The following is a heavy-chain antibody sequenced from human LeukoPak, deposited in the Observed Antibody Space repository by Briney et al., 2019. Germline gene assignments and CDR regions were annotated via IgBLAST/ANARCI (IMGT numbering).Heavy chain of an antibody. Sequence: PGGSLRLSCAASGFTFSSYSMNWVRQAPGKGLEWVSSISSSSSYIYYADSVKGRFTISRDNAKNSLYLQMNSLRAEDTAVYYCARAVGAYYYDSSGSRLMGYWGQGTLVTVSS. CDR2: ISSSSSYI. J-gene: IGHJ4*02. CDR1: GFTFSSYS. D-gene: IGHD3-22*01. CDR3: ARAVGAYYYDSSGSRLMGY. V-gene: IGHV3-21*01.